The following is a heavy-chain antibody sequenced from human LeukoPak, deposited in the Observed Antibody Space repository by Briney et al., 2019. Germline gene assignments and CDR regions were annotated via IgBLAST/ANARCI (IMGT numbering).Heavy chain of an antibody. D-gene: IGHD3-10*01. V-gene: IGHV4-59*01. CDR1: AGSISSYY. J-gene: IGHJ6*03. Sequence: SETLSFTSTVSAGSISSYYWSWIRPRPGKGLKWIGYTYYGGSTNYNRSLKSRVTISVDTSKNQFSLKLSSVTAADTAVYYCARERTSMVRGVISYYYYMDVWGKGTTVTVSS. CDR2: TYYGGST. CDR3: ARERTSMVRGVISYYYYMDV.